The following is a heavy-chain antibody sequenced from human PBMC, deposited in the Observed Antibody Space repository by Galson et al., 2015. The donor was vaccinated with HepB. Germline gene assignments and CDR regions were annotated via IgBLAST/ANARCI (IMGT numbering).Heavy chain of an antibody. V-gene: IGHV2-5*02. Sequence: PALVKPTQTLTLPCTFSGFSLTASPVGVGWLRQPPGEALEWLAVIYWDDDKRYNPNLKTGLAITKDTSKNQVVLTMTNMDPVDTATYYCAHTFTSEAVAGNYAFDIWGQGTMVTVSS. CDR1: GFSLTASPVG. D-gene: IGHD6-19*01. CDR3: AHTFTSEAVAGNYAFDI. CDR2: IYWDDDK. J-gene: IGHJ3*02.